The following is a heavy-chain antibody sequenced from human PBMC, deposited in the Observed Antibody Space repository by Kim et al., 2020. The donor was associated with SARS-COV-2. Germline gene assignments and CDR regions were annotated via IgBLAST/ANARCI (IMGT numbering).Heavy chain of an antibody. V-gene: IGHV4-34*01. CDR3: ARGEIFDYFYYYYTLDV. Sequence: SETLSLTCAVYGGSFSGYQWAWIRQAPGQGLEWIGEINHRGGTNYSPSLKSRLTISVDTSKNQFSLNLTSVTAADTAMYYCARGEIFDYFYYYYTLDVWGQGTAVNVSS. J-gene: IGHJ6*02. CDR2: INHRGGT. CDR1: GGSFSGYQ. D-gene: IGHD3-9*01.